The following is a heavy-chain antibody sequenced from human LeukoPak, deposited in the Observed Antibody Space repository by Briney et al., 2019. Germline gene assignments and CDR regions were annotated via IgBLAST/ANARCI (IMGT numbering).Heavy chain of an antibody. CDR2: IYYSGST. CDR1: GGPISSGGYY. Sequence: SETLSLTCSVSGGPISSGGYYWSWIRQHPGKGLEWIGYIYYSGSTYYNPSLKSRVTISVDTSKNQFSLKLSSVTAADTAVYYCARANYDILTGIDYWGQGTLVTVSS. D-gene: IGHD3-9*01. V-gene: IGHV4-31*03. J-gene: IGHJ4*02. CDR3: ARANYDILTGIDY.